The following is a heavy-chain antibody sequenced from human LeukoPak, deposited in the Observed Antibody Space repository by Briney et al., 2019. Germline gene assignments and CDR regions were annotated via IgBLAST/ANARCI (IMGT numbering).Heavy chain of an antibody. CDR2: ILYDGNKK. Sequence: GGALRLSCVGSGFSFRSYGMHWVRQAPGKGLEWAAVILYDGNKKNYADSVEGRFSISRDNSKNTLYLQMSSLRAEDTAMYFCASELIRGGNDGFDIWGQGTRVTVSS. CDR1: GFSFRSYG. J-gene: IGHJ3*02. V-gene: IGHV3-33*01. D-gene: IGHD3-16*01. CDR3: ASELIRGGNDGFDI.